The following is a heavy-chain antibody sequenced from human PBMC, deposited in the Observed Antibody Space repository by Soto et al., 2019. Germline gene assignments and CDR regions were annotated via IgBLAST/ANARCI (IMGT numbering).Heavy chain of an antibody. D-gene: IGHD3-10*01. CDR1: GGTFSSYA. CDR2: IIPIFGTA. V-gene: IGHV1-69*06. Sequence: VASVKVSCKASGGTFSSYAISWVRQAPGQGLEWMGGIIPIFGTANYAQKFQGRVTITADKSTSTAYMELSSLRSEDTAVYYCARSTGGELPFDYWGQGTLVTVSS. J-gene: IGHJ4*02. CDR3: ARSTGGELPFDY.